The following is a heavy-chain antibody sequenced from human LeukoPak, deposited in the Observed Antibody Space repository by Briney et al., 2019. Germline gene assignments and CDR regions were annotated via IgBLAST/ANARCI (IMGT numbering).Heavy chain of an antibody. V-gene: IGHV4-4*02. CDR2: IYHSGST. D-gene: IGHD6-19*01. J-gene: IGHJ4*02. CDR3: ARRSPYSSGWSSCFDY. CDR1: GGSISSSNW. Sequence: SETLSLTCAVSGGSISSSNWWRWVRQPPGKGLEWIGEIYHSGSTNYNPSLKSRVTISVDKSKNQFSLKLSSVTAADTAVYYCARRSPYSSGWSSCFDYWGQGTLVTVSS.